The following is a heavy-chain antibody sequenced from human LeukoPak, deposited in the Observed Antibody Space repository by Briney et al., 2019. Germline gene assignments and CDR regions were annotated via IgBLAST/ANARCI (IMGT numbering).Heavy chain of an antibody. D-gene: IGHD2-2*01. CDR3: AKLYCSSTSCYHFDI. V-gene: IGHV1-69-2*01. Sequence: ASVKVSCKVSGYTFTDYYMHWVQQAPGKGLEWMGLVDPGDGETIYAEKFQGRVTITADTSTDTAYMELSSLRSEDTAVYYCAKLYCSSTSCYHFDIWGQGTMVTVSS. J-gene: IGHJ3*02. CDR1: GYTFTDYY. CDR2: VDPGDGET.